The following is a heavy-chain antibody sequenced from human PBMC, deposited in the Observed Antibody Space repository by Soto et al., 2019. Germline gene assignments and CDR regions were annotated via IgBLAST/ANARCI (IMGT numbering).Heavy chain of an antibody. Sequence: PSETLSLTCTVSGGSISSGDYYWSWIRQPPGKGLEGIGYIYYSGSTCYNPSLKSRVTISVATSKNQFSLKLSSVTAADTAVYYCARSKIVVVPAAEDWFDPGGQGTLVPVYS. D-gene: IGHD2-2*01. CDR3: ARSKIVVVPAAEDWFDP. CDR2: IYYSGST. V-gene: IGHV4-30-4*01. CDR1: GGSISSGDYY. J-gene: IGHJ5*02.